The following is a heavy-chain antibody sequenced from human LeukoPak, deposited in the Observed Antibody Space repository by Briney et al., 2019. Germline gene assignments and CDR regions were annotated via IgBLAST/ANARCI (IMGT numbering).Heavy chain of an antibody. D-gene: IGHD5-24*01. J-gene: IGHJ4*02. CDR2: ISHDGSNK. Sequence: GGSLRLSCAASGFTFSSYGMHWVRQAPGKGLEWVAVISHDGSNKYYADSVKGRFTISRDNSKNTLYLQMNSLRTEDTAVYYCASPFPWLQHLRTLDYWGQGTLVTVSS. V-gene: IGHV3-30*03. CDR1: GFTFSSYG. CDR3: ASPFPWLQHLRTLDY.